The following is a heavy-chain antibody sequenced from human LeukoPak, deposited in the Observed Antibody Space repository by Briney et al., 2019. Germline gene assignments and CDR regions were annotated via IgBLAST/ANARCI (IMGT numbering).Heavy chain of an antibody. CDR2: ISSGSSGI. CDR3: AKGHTAVTRHFDF. J-gene: IGHJ4*02. Sequence: PGGSLRLSCEASGFTFTSYSMTWVRQAPGKGLEWVSIISSGSSGIFSADALKGRFTISRDDSRNLLYLDMNSLRAEDTAVYYCAKGHTAVTRHFDFWGQGTLVTVSS. D-gene: IGHD4-17*01. V-gene: IGHV3-21*04. CDR1: GFTFTSYS.